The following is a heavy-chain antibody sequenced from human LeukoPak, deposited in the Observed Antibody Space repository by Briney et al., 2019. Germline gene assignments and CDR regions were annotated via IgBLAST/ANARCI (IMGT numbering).Heavy chain of an antibody. V-gene: IGHV3-7*01. Sequence: PGGSLRLSCAASGFTVSSNYMSWVRQAPGKGLEWVANIKQDGSEKYYVDSVKGRFTISRDNAKNSLYLQMNSLRAEDTAVYYCARGDYDFWSGYSSFDYWGQGTLVTVSS. CDR3: ARGDYDFWSGYSSFDY. CDR2: IKQDGSEK. J-gene: IGHJ4*02. CDR1: GFTVSSNY. D-gene: IGHD3-3*01.